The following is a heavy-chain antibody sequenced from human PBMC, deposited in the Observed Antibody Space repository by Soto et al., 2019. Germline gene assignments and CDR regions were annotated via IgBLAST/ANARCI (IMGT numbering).Heavy chain of an antibody. V-gene: IGHV5-51*01. D-gene: IGHD3-22*01. CDR3: ARQAYHYDTNSFGY. J-gene: IGHJ4*02. CDR1: GYSFTTYW. Sequence: LKISCKGSGYSFTTYWIGWVRQMPGKGLEWMGVIYPGDSDIRFSPSFQGQVTISADMSLSTAYLQWSSLRVSDTAMYYCARQAYHYDTNSFGYWGQGTVVTAPQ. CDR2: IYPGDSDI.